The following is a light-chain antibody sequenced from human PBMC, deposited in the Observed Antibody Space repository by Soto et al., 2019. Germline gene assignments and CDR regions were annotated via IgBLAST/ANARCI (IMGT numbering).Light chain of an antibody. CDR3: QQYCSAWT. CDR2: GAS. J-gene: IGKJ1*01. Sequence: EIVLTQSPGTLSLSPGERATLSCRASQSVSSSYLAWYQQKPGQAPRHLIYGASSRATGIPDRFSGSGSGSNFTLTISRLKPEDVAVYYCQQYCSAWTFGQRTKVEIK. CDR1: QSVSSSY. V-gene: IGKV3-20*01.